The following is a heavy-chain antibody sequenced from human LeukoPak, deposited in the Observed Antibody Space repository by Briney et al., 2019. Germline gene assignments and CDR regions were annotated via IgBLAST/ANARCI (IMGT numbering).Heavy chain of an antibody. CDR1: GFTFSSYG. CDR3: ARGRVATIADDAFDI. V-gene: IGHV3-30*03. J-gene: IGHJ3*02. Sequence: GGSLRLSCAASGFTFSSYGMHWVRQAPGKGLEWVAVISYDGSNKYYADSVKGRFTISRDNSKNTLYLQMNSLRAEDTAVYYCARGRVATIADDAFDIWGQGTMVTVSS. CDR2: ISYDGSNK. D-gene: IGHD5-12*01.